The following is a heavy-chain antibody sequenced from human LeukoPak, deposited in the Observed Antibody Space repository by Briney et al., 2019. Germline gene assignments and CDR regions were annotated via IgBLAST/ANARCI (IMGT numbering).Heavy chain of an antibody. CDR1: GFSFGSYS. CDR2: IMSSSRNI. CDR3: ATTRAPSNGRVLYYMDV. J-gene: IGHJ6*03. Sequence: GESLRLSCAASGFSFGSYSMNWVRQAPGKALEWVSSIMSSSRNIYYADSVKGRFTISRDNAKNSLYLQLSSLRAEDTAVYYCATTRAPSNGRVLYYMDVWGKGTTVTVSS. D-gene: IGHD3-3*01. V-gene: IGHV3-21*01.